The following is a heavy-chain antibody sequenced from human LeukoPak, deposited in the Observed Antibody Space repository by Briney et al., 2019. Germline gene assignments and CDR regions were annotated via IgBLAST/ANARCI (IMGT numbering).Heavy chain of an antibody. V-gene: IGHV4-4*02. CDR1: LDSTTSNF. CDR3: ARALSSSGDYYLQFDY. CDR2: IHRSGSP. D-gene: IGHD1-26*01. J-gene: IGHJ4*02. Sequence: SETLSLTCTVSLDSTTSNFWSWVRQPPGKGLEWIGEIHRSGSPNYNPSLQSRVTISIDRSRNQIALVLSSVTAAHTAVYYCARALSSSGDYYLQFDYWGQGTLVTVSS.